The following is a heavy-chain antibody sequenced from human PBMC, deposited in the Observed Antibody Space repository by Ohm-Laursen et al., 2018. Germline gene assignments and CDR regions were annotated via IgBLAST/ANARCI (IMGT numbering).Heavy chain of an antibody. CDR3: ARRGNWGFFDY. J-gene: IGHJ4*02. V-gene: IGHV4-4*07. Sequence: GTLSLTCTVSGGSISSYYWSWIRQPAGKGLEWIGRIYTSGSTNYNPSLKSRVTISGDTSKNQFSLKLSSVTAADTAVYYCARRGNWGFFDYWGQGTLVTVSS. CDR1: GGSISSYY. CDR2: IYTSGST. D-gene: IGHD7-27*01.